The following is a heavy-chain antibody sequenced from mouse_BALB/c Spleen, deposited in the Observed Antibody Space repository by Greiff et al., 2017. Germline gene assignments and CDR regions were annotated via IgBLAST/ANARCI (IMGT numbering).Heavy chain of an antibody. V-gene: IGHV5-6-4*01. Sequence: DVMLVESGGGLVKPGGSLKLSCAASGFTFSSYTMSWVRQTPEKRLEWVATISSGGSYTYYPDSVKGRFTISRDNAKNTLYLQMSSLKSEDTAMYYCTRDGGWSYFDYWGQGTTLTVSS. CDR2: ISSGGSYT. J-gene: IGHJ2*01. D-gene: IGHD1-2*01. CDR1: GFTFSSYT. CDR3: TRDGGWSYFDY.